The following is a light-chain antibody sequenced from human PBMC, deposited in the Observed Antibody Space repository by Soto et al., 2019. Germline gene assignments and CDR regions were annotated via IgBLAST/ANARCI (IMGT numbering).Light chain of an antibody. Sequence: EIVMTQSPATLTVSPGERATLSCRAGQSAGTNLAWYQQKPGQAPRLLIHGAFTRATGIPARFSGSGSGTEFTLTISSLQSEDFAVFYCQQYTQLPITFGQGTRLEIK. CDR2: GAF. J-gene: IGKJ5*01. CDR3: QQYTQLPIT. V-gene: IGKV3-15*01. CDR1: QSAGTN.